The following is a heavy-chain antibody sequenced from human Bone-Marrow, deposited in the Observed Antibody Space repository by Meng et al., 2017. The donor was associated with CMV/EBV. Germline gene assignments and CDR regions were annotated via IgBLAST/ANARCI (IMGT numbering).Heavy chain of an antibody. V-gene: IGHV3-30*04. CDR1: GFTFSSYA. D-gene: IGHD5-24*01. CDR2: ISYDGSNK. CDR3: ARDLEMATEGFDY. Sequence: GESLKISCAASGFTFSSYAMHWVRQAPGKGLEWVAVISYDGSNKYYADSVKGRFTISRDNSKNTLYLQMNSLRAEDTAVYYCARDLEMATEGFDYWGQGTLVTVPS. J-gene: IGHJ4*02.